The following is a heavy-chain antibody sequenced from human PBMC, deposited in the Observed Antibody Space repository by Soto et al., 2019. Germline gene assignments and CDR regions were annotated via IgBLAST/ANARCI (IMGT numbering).Heavy chain of an antibody. Sequence: ASVKVSCKASGGTFSSYAISWVRQAPGQGLEWMGGIIPIFGTANYAQKFQGRVTITADESTSTAYMELSSLRSGDTAVYYCARDLGRAVAGNSLTDYWGQGTLVTVSS. J-gene: IGHJ4*02. CDR1: GGTFSSYA. D-gene: IGHD6-19*01. V-gene: IGHV1-69*13. CDR3: ARDLGRAVAGNSLTDY. CDR2: IIPIFGTA.